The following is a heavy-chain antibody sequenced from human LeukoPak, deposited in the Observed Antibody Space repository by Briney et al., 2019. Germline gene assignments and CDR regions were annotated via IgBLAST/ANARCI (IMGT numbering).Heavy chain of an antibody. CDR2: INHSGST. Sequence: KTSETLSLTCAVYGGSFSGYYWSWIRQPPGKGLERIGEINHSGSTNYNPSLKSQVTISVDTSQNQFSLKLSSVPAADTAVYYCATARPRISGFDYWGQGTLVTVSS. D-gene: IGHD3-10*01. CDR3: ATARPRISGFDY. J-gene: IGHJ4*02. V-gene: IGHV4-34*01. CDR1: GGSFSGYY.